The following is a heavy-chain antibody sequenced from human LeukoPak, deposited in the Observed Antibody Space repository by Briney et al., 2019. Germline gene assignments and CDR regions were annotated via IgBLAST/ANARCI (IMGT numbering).Heavy chain of an antibody. J-gene: IGHJ6*02. CDR3: VRGYSFGPYGMDV. D-gene: IGHD2-15*01. CDR2: ISSSGRTI. Sequence: PGGSLRLSCAASGFTFSSYEFNWVRQAPGKGLEWVSYISSSGRTIFYADSVKGRFTISRDNSKNTLYLQMSSLRAEDTAVYFCVRGYSFGPYGMDVWGQGTTVTVSS. CDR1: GFTFSSYE. V-gene: IGHV3-48*03.